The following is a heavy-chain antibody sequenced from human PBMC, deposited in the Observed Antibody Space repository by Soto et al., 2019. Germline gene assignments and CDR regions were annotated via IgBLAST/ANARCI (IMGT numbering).Heavy chain of an antibody. CDR3: ARWGTTGGLDV. CDR2: TSYDGSNK. V-gene: IGHV3-30*19. D-gene: IGHD3-16*01. J-gene: IGHJ4*02. CDR1: GFTFRSYV. Sequence: QVQLVESGGGVVQPGTSLRLSCVGSGFTFRSYVIHWVRQAPGKGLEWVALTSYDGSNKYYDDSVKGRFTISRDNSTKTVDLQMDSLRIEDTPLYYCARWGTTGGLDVWGQGTLVSVSS.